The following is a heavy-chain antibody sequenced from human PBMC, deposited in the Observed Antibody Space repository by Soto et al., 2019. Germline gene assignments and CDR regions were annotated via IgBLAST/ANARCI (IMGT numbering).Heavy chain of an antibody. D-gene: IGHD6-13*01. CDR3: ARANAGLYYFDY. Sequence: PGGCLGLSCAVSGFTVKSYEMHGVRQVTGKGLEWVSAIGTAGDTYYPGSVKGRFTISRENAKNSLYLQMNSLRAGDTAVYYCARANAGLYYFDYWGQGTLVTVSS. V-gene: IGHV3-13*01. CDR1: GFTVKSYE. J-gene: IGHJ4*02. CDR2: IGTAGDT.